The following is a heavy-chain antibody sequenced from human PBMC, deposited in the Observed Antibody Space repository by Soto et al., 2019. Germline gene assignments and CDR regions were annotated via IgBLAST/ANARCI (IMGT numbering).Heavy chain of an antibody. J-gene: IGHJ4*02. D-gene: IGHD3-22*01. CDR2: IYYSGST. Sequence: SETLSLTCTVSGGSISSGGYYWSWIRQHPGKGLEWIGYIYYSGSTYYNPSLKSRVTISVDTSKNQFSLKLSSVTAADTAVYYCARHPPDYDSSGYQTGPFDYWGQGTLVTVS. V-gene: IGHV4-31*03. CDR3: ARHPPDYDSSGYQTGPFDY. CDR1: GGSISSGGYY.